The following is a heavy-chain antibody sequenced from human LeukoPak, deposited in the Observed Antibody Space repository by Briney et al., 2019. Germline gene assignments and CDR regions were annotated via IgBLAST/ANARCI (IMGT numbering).Heavy chain of an antibody. CDR3: ARVPPPTISDYYYYMDV. CDR2: IKQGGSEK. CDR1: GFTFSTYW. J-gene: IGHJ6*03. D-gene: IGHD1-26*01. Sequence: GGSLRLSCAVSGFTFSTYWMSWVRQAPGKGLEWVANIKQGGSEKYYVDSVKGRFTISRDNAKNSLYLQMNSLRAEDTAVYYCARVPPPTISDYYYYMDVWGKGTTVTVSS. V-gene: IGHV3-7*03.